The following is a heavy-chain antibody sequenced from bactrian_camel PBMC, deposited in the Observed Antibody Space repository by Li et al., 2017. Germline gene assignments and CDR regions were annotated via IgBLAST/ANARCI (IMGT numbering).Heavy chain of an antibody. CDR2: LGREGPGT. J-gene: IGHJ6*01. V-gene: IGHV3S6*01. Sequence: QVHLVEFGGGSVQAGGSLRLSCAAPGNSASSYIRTCMAWFRQAPGKEREGVAALGREGPGTYADSVKGRFSISKDSANNIVYLQMNSLRPEDTATYYCATSRLLSCRQAQSRQLSLISGARAPRSPSP. D-gene: IGHD1*01. CDR1: GNSASSYIRTC. CDR3: ATSRLLSCRQAQSRQLSLIS.